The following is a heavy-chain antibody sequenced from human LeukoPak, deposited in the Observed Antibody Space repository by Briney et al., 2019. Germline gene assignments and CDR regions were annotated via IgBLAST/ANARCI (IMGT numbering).Heavy chain of an antibody. V-gene: IGHV3-33*01. Sequence: GRSLRLSCAASGFTFSSHGMHWVRQAPGKGLEWVAIIWYDGSKKYYADSVKGRFTISRDNSKNTLYLQMNSLSTEDTAMYYCARDQSSGGRWLDYWGRGTLVTVSS. CDR1: GFTFSSHG. D-gene: IGHD2-15*01. J-gene: IGHJ4*02. CDR2: IWYDGSKK. CDR3: ARDQSSGGRWLDY.